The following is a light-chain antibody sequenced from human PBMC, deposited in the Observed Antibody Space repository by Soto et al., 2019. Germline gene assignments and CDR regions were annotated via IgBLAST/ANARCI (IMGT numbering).Light chain of an antibody. V-gene: IGKV3-11*01. Sequence: EIVLTQSPATLSLSPGERATLSFRSSQSVSSYLAWYQQKPDQAPRLLIYDASNRATCIPARFSGSGSGTDFTLTIISLEPEDFEVYYCQQRSIWITSGGGTNVEIK. CDR2: DAS. J-gene: IGKJ4*01. CDR3: QQRSIWIT. CDR1: QSVSSY.